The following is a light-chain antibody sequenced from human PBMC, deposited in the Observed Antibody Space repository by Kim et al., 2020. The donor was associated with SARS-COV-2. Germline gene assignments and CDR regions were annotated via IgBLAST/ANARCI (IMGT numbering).Light chain of an antibody. CDR3: KSRDSSGNHLV. CDR2: AKN. CDR1: SLRNYH. V-gene: IGLV3-19*01. Sequence: SSELTQDPDVSVALGQTVRITCHGDSLRNYHATWYQQKPGQAPELVIYAKNNRPSGIPDRFSGSTSGNTASLTITGAQAEDEADYYCKSRDSSGNHLVFG. J-gene: IGLJ2*01.